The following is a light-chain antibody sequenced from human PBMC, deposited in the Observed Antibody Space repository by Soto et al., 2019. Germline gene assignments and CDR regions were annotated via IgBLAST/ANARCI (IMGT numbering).Light chain of an antibody. V-gene: IGKV3-20*01. Sequence: ENVLAQSPGTLSLSPGERATLSCRASQSVSSGYLAWYQQKPGQAPRLLIYGASSRATGIPVRFSGSGSGTDFTLTISRLEPEDSAVYFCQRYGRSPFTFGPGTKVDIK. CDR2: GAS. J-gene: IGKJ3*01. CDR1: QSVSSGY. CDR3: QRYGRSPFT.